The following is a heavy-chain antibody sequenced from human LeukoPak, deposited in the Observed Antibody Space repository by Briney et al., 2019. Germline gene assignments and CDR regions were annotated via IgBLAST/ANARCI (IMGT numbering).Heavy chain of an antibody. D-gene: IGHD6-6*01. CDR1: GFSVSNNY. J-gene: IGHJ4*02. V-gene: IGHV3-53*01. Sequence: GGSLRLSCAVSGFSVSNNYMNWVRQAPRKGLEWVSLIYSRGGTSYADSVKGRFTISRDSSKNTLFLQMNSLRVEDTAVYYCAKGSSSSRPYYFDYWGQGTLVTVSS. CDR3: AKGSSSSRPYYFDY. CDR2: IYSRGGT.